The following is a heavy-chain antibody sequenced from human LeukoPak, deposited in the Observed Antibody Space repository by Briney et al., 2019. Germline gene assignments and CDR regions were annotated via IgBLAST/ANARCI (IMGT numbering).Heavy chain of an antibody. CDR1: GGSISNSRYY. Sequence: PSETLSLTCSVSGGSISNSRYYWGWIRQPPGKGLEWIGNVFYTGSTYYNPSLKSRVTISVDTSKNQFSLRLTSVTAADTAVYYCARKGKYSSTSGGGEIDPWGQGTLVTVSS. J-gene: IGHJ5*02. V-gene: IGHV4-39*07. D-gene: IGHD2-2*01. CDR3: ARKGKYSSTSGGGEIDP. CDR2: VFYTGST.